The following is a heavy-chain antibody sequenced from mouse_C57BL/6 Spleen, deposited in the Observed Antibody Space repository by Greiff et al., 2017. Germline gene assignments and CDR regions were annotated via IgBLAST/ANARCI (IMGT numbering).Heavy chain of an antibody. V-gene: IGHV5-17*01. Sequence: DVHLVESGGGLVKPGGSLKLSCAASGFTFSDYGMHWVRQAPEKGLEWVAYISSGSSTIYYADTVKGRFTISRDNAKNTLFLQMTSLRSEDTAMYYCAKVKKNYGYWYFDVWGTGTTVTVSS. CDR3: AKVKKNYGYWYFDV. CDR1: GFTFSDYG. CDR2: ISSGSSTI. J-gene: IGHJ1*03. D-gene: IGHD1-1*01.